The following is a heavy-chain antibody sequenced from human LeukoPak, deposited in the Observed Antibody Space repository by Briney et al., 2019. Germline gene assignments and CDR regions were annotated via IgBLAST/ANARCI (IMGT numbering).Heavy chain of an antibody. Sequence: SETLSLTCTVSGVSISSYYWSWIRQPPGKGLEWIGYIYYSGSTNYNPSLKSRVTISVDTSKNQFSLKLSSVTAADTAVYYCARARGITPPRFDYWGQGTLVTVSS. V-gene: IGHV4-59*01. CDR1: GVSISSYY. J-gene: IGHJ4*02. D-gene: IGHD1-26*01. CDR2: IYYSGST. CDR3: ARARGITPPRFDY.